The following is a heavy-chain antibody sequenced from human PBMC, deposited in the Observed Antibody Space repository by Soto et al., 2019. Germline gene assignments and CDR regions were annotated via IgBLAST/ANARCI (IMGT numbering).Heavy chain of an antibody. V-gene: IGHV4-34*01. CDR2: INHSGST. J-gene: IGHJ6*02. CDR1: GGSFSGYY. D-gene: IGHD5-12*01. Sequence: QVQLQQWGAGLLKPSETLSLTCAVYGGSFSGYYWSWIRQPPGKGLEWIGEINHSGSTNYNPSLKSRVTISVDTSKNQFSLKLSSVTAADTAVYYCASRGRKEGYYYGMDVWGQGTTVTVSS. CDR3: ASRGRKEGYYYGMDV.